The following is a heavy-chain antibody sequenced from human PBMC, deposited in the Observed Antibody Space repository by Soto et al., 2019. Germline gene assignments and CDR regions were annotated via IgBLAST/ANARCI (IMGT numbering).Heavy chain of an antibody. CDR3: ARVTVLLWFGDRKGWFDP. CDR1: GGSFSGYY. V-gene: IGHV4-34*01. CDR2: INHSGST. D-gene: IGHD3-10*01. J-gene: IGHJ5*02. Sequence: PSETLSLTCAVYGGSFSGYYWSWIRQPPGKGLEWIGEINHSGSTNYNPSLKSRVTISVDTSKNQFSLKLSSVTAADTAVYYCARVTVLLWFGDRKGWFDPWGQGTLVTVSS.